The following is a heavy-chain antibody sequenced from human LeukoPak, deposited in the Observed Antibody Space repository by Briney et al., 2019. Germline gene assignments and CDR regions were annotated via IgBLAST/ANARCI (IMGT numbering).Heavy chain of an antibody. CDR1: GLTLSSYA. V-gene: IGHV3-23*01. D-gene: IGHD5-12*01. Sequence: QSGGSLRLSCAASGLTLSSYAMSWVRQPPGRGLEWVSTLSSSGGNTYSADSVEGRFTISRDNSKHALYLQMNSLRAEDSAVYYCAKDGLTTNSGYSGSGFDSWGQGTLVTVSS. J-gene: IGHJ4*02. CDR3: AKDGLTTNSGYSGSGFDS. CDR2: LSSSGGNT.